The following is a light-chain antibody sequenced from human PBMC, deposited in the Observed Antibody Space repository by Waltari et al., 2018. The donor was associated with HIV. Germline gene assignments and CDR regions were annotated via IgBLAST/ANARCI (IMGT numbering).Light chain of an antibody. J-gene: IGKJ1*01. CDR3: QQSFSSPRT. V-gene: IGKV1-39*01. CDR2: AAS. CDR1: QRISTY. Sequence: DIQMTQSPSSLSASVGDRVTITCRASQRISTYLNWYQQKPGKAPNLLIYAASSLHSGVPSRFSGSGSGTDFTLIISSLQPEDFARYYCQQSFSSPRTFGQGTKVEIK.